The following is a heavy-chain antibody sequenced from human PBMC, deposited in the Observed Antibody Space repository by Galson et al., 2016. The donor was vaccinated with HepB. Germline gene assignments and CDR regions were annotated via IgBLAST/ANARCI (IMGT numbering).Heavy chain of an antibody. CDR1: GFTFNKYG. J-gene: IGHJ4*02. Sequence: SLRLSCAASGFTFNKYGMHWVRQAPGKGLEWVAADSVHGGRKFYADAVKGRFTISRDSANNMLFLQMTSLRADDPAVYYCAKRHEYCPPVGCSVDYWGQRTLVSVSS. CDR2: DSVHGGRK. D-gene: IGHD3-10*02. CDR3: AKRHEYCPPVGCSVDY. V-gene: IGHV3-30*18.